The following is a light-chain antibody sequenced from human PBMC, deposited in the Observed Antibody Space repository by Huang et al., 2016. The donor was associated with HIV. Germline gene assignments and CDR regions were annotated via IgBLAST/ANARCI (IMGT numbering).Light chain of an antibody. J-gene: IGKJ3*01. CDR3: HQYSDWPIT. V-gene: IGKV3-15*01. CDR2: EAS. CDR1: QSVSTN. Sequence: TMMTQSPATLSLSPGQGATLSCRASQSVSTNLAWYQPKPGQAPRLLIYEASTRATGISAIFRGSGSGTEFTLTISSLQSEDFAVYFCHQYSDWPITFGPGTTVDLK.